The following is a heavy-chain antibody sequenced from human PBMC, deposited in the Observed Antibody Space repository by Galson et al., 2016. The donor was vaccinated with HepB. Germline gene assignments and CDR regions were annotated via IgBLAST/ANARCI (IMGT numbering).Heavy chain of an antibody. CDR3: ARVVGRGVYDGRFDY. CDR2: TYYRSKWYN. J-gene: IGHJ4*02. D-gene: IGHD5/OR15-5a*01. Sequence: CAISGDSVSSNSSAWNWIRQSPSRGLEGLGRTYYRSKWYNDYEESVNSRITINPDTSKNQFSLQLNSVTPEDTAVYYCARVVGRGVYDGRFDYWGQGILVTVSS. CDR1: GDSVSSNSSA. V-gene: IGHV6-1*01.